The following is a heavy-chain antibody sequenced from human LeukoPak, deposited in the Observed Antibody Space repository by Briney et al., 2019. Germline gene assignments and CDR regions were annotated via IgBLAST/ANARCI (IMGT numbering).Heavy chain of an antibody. Sequence: GGSLRLSCAASGFSFSNYEMNWVRQAPGEGLEWVSYISESGTTMSYADSVKGRFTISRDNTKNSLYLQMNSLRAEDTAVYYFTRNQWGGTVVFDYWGQGALVTVFS. V-gene: IGHV3-48*03. CDR3: TRNQWGGTVVFDY. CDR2: ISESGTTM. CDR1: GFSFSNYE. J-gene: IGHJ4*02. D-gene: IGHD1-26*01.